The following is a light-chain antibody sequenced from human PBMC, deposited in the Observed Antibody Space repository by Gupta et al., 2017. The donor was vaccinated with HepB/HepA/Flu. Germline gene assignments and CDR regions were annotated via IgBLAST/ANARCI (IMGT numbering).Light chain of an antibody. V-gene: IGLV2-14*03. J-gene: IGLJ2*01. CDR3: SSYTSSSTLV. CDR1: SSDVGGYNY. CDR2: DVS. Sequence: QSALTQPASVSRSPGPSITISCTGTSSDVGGYNYVSWYQHHTGKAPKLMIYDVSNRPSGVSKRFAGSKSGNTASLTSAGLQAEDEDDYYCSSYTSSSTLVFGGGTKLTVL.